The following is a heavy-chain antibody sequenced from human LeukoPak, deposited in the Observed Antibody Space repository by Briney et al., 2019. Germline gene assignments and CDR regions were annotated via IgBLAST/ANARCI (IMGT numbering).Heavy chain of an antibody. J-gene: IGHJ5*02. Sequence: PGGSLRLSCAASGFTFSSYSMNWVRQAPGKGLEWVSSISSSSSYIYCADSVKGRFTISRDNAKNSLYLQMKSLRAEDTAVYYCARGKTSQNIVTRKTYNWFDPWGQGTLVTVSS. CDR1: GFTFSSYS. CDR3: ARGKTSQNIVTRKTYNWFDP. CDR2: ISSSSSYI. V-gene: IGHV3-21*01. D-gene: IGHD2/OR15-2a*01.